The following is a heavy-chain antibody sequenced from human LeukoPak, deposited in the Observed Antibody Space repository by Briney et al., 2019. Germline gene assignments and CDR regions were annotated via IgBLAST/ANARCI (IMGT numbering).Heavy chain of an antibody. CDR1: GGSISSSSYY. CDR2: IYYSGST. D-gene: IGHD3-3*01. V-gene: IGHV4-39*01. Sequence: SETLSLTCTVSGGSISSSSYYWGWIRQPPGKGLEWIGSIYYSGSTYHNPSLKSRVTISVDTSKNQFSLKLSSVTAADTAVYYCARREYYDFWSGYGGNLPWGQGTLVTVSS. CDR3: ARREYYDFWSGYGGNLP. J-gene: IGHJ4*02.